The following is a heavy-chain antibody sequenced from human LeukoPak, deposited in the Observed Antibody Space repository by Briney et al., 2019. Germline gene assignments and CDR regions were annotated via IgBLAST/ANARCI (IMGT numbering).Heavy chain of an antibody. D-gene: IGHD4-17*01. CDR2: IIPILGIA. CDR1: GGTFSSYA. CDR3: ARAYYGGNSGGYYFDY. Sequence: ASVKVSCKASGGTFSSYAISWVRQAPGQGLEWMGRIIPILGIANYAQKFQGRVTITADKSTSTAYMELSGLRSEDTAVYYCARAYYGGNSGGYYFDYWGQGTLVTVSS. J-gene: IGHJ4*02. V-gene: IGHV1-69*04.